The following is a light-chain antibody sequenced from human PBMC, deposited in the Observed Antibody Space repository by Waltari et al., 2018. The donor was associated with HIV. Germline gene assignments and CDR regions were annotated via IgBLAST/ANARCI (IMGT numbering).Light chain of an antibody. V-gene: IGLV2-14*01. Sequence: QSALTQPASVSGSPGPSLTISCTVSISAIGDSDSVPWYQQYPGKVPKLVIYEVSNRPSGVSDRFSGSKSGNTASLAISGLQAEDEADYYCLLKIGSNTPIFGGGTKLTVL. J-gene: IGLJ2*01. CDR3: LLKIGSNTPI. CDR2: EVS. CDR1: ISAIGDSDS.